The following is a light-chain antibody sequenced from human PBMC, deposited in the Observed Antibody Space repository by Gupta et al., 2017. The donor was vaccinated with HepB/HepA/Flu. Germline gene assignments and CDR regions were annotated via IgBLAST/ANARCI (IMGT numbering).Light chain of an antibody. CDR1: QRIVSY. CDR2: DAA. Sequence: EVVLTQSPVTLSLSPGERATLSCRASQRIVSYLAWYQQQPGHAPRRLIYDAANRATDIPARFTGSGSWTEFTLTISSLEPEEFAVYYCQHRLYWPLTFGGGTRVEIK. V-gene: IGKV3-11*01. CDR3: QHRLYWPLT. J-gene: IGKJ4*01.